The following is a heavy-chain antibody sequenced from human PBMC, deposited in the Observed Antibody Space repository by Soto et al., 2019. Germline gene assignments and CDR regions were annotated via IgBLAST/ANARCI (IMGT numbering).Heavy chain of an antibody. CDR2: LDGAGGST. CDR3: AAPRDEYGSGVSWFTYGMDN. J-gene: IGHJ6*02. V-gene: IGHV3-23*01. D-gene: IGHD3-10*01. CDR1: GFTFSDFA. Sequence: GGSLRLSCAASGFTFSDFAMTWVRHVPGRGLEWVASLDGAGGSTYYAESVRGRFSISRDNSQNTLFLQMKRLTVDDTAIYYCAAPRDEYGSGVSWFTYGMDNWGQGTTVTVSS.